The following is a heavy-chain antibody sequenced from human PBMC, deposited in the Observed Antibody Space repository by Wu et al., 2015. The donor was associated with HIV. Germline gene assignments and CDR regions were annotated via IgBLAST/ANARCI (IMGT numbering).Heavy chain of an antibody. Sequence: QVHLVQFGAEVKKPGSSVKVTCKASGDGFTSYAISWVRQAPGQGLEWMGGITPLFGATRFAQKFQGRVFITADEATSTVYMELGSLSSDDTAIYYCVGPYTGYAYDTFDVWGQGTLVTVSS. V-gene: IGHV1-69*12. CDR1: GDGFTSYA. D-gene: IGHD5-12*01. CDR2: ITPLFGAT. J-gene: IGHJ3*01. CDR3: VGPYTGYAYDTFDV.